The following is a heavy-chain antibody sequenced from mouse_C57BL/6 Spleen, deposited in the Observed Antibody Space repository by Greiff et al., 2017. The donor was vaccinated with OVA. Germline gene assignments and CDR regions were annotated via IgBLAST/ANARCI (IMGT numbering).Heavy chain of an antibody. CDR1: GYTFTDYE. V-gene: IGHV1-15*01. CDR3: TREGYYYGSSYCAY. Sequence: VQLQQSGAELVRPGASVTLSCKASGYTFTDYEMHWVKQTPVHGLEWIGAIDPETGGTAYNQKFKGKAILTADKSSSTSYMELRSLTSEDSAVYYCTREGYYYGSSYCAYWGQGTLVTVSA. J-gene: IGHJ3*01. D-gene: IGHD1-1*01. CDR2: IDPETGGT.